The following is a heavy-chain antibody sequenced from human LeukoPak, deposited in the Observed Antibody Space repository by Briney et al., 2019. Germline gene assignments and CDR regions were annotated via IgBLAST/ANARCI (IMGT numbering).Heavy chain of an antibody. Sequence: SETLSLTCAVYGGSFSGYYWCWIRQPPGKGLEWIGEINHSGSTYYNPSLESRVTISVDSSKNQFSLKLTSVTAADTAVYYCATLGEYYDSSGYYYNWGQGTLVTVSS. V-gene: IGHV4-34*01. CDR3: ATLGEYYDSSGYYYN. J-gene: IGHJ4*02. CDR1: GGSFSGYY. CDR2: INHSGST. D-gene: IGHD3-22*01.